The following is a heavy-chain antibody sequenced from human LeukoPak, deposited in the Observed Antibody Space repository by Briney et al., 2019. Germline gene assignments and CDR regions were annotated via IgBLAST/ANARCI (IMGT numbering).Heavy chain of an antibody. CDR1: GGSFSGYY. CDR2: INHSGST. J-gene: IGHJ4*02. V-gene: IGHV4-34*01. Sequence: SETLSLTCAVYGGSFSGYYWSWIRQPPGKGLEWIGEINHSGSTNYNPSLKSRVTISVVTSKNQFSLKLSSVTAADTAVYYCARVYYDILTGFYFDYWGQGTLVTVSS. CDR3: ARVYYDILTGFYFDY. D-gene: IGHD3-9*01.